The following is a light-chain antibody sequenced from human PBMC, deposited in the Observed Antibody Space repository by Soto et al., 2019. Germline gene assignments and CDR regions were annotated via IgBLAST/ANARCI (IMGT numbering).Light chain of an antibody. CDR1: QSISSY. CDR2: AAS. CDR3: QRSYSTTPEGT. V-gene: IGKV1-39*01. Sequence: DIQMTQSPSSLSASVGDRVTITCRASQSISSYLNWYQQKPGKAPKLLIYAASSLQSGVPSRFSGSGYGTDVALTISSLQPEDFATYYCQRSYSTTPEGTFGPGTEVNI. J-gene: IGKJ3*01.